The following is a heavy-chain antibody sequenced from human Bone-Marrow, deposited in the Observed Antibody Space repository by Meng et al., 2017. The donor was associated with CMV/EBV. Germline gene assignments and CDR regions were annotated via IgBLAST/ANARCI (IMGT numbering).Heavy chain of an antibody. J-gene: IGHJ3*02. CDR3: ARRKAVLGSAFDI. D-gene: IGHD3-10*01. V-gene: IGHV1-18*01. CDR1: GYTFSNYG. Sequence: ASVKVSCKASGYTFSNYGITWVRQAPGQGLEWMAWISGYNGNTNYAQKFQGRVTMTTDTSTSTVYMDLRSLRSDDTAVYYCARRKAVLGSAFDIWGQGTKVTVPS. CDR2: ISGYNGNT.